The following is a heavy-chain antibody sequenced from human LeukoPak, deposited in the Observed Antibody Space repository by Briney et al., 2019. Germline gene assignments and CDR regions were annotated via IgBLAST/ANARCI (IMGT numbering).Heavy chain of an antibody. Sequence: GGSLRLSCAASGFTFRDYDMSWVRQAPGKGLECVSSVSGSGGSAYYADSVRGRFTISRDHSTSTLYLQMNGLRAEDTAVYYCAKGGNYPYVWGSYRSNYYYYYMDVWGKGTTVTVSS. D-gene: IGHD3-16*02. CDR2: VSGSGGSA. V-gene: IGHV3-23*01. J-gene: IGHJ6*03. CDR1: GFTFRDYD. CDR3: AKGGNYPYVWGSYRSNYYYYYMDV.